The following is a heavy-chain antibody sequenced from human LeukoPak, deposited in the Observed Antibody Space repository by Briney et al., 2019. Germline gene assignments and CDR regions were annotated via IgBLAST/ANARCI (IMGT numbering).Heavy chain of an antibody. J-gene: IGHJ4*02. D-gene: IGHD3-10*01. CDR1: GYXFSSYW. Sequence: GESLKISCNGSGYXFSSYWLCWVRQMPGKGLEWMGVIYPGDSDTRYSPSFQGQVTISADKSISTAYLQWSSLRASDTAMYYCASPLMSRDRWAFDYWGQGTLVTVSS. V-gene: IGHV5-51*01. CDR2: IYPGDSDT. CDR3: ASPLMSRDRWAFDY.